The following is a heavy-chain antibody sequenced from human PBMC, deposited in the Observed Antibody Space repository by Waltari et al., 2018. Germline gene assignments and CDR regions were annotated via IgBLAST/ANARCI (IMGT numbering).Heavy chain of an antibody. CDR1: GYSIGSGYY. CDR3: ARKPHDSSGYYWLDY. CDR2: NYPIGST. D-gene: IGHD3-22*01. J-gene: IGHJ4*02. V-gene: IGHV4-38-2*02. Sequence: QVQLQESGPGLVKRSETLSLTCTVSGYSIGSGYYWGWLRRPPGKGLGWIGSNYPIGSTYYNPSLKSRVTISVDTSKNQFSLKLSSVTAADTAVYYCARKPHDSSGYYWLDYWGQGTLVTVSS.